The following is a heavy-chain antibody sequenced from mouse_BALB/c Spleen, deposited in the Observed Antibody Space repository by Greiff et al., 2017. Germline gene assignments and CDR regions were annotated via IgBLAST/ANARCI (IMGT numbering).Heavy chain of an antibody. D-gene: IGHD2-3*01. V-gene: IGHV1S81*02. Sequence: GAELVKPGASVKLSCKASGYTFTSYYMYWVKQRPGQGLEWIGEINPSNGGTNFNEKFKSKATLTVDKSSSTAYMQLSSLTSEDSAVYYCTRRGWLLSLMDYWGQGTSVTVSA. CDR2: INPSNGGT. J-gene: IGHJ4*01. CDR3: TRRGWLLSLMDY. CDR1: GYTFTSYY.